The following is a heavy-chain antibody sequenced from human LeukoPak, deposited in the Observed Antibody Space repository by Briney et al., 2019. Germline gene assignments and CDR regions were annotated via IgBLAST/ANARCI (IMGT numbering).Heavy chain of an antibody. J-gene: IGHJ6*02. CDR2: MNPNSGNT. CDR3: ARGITDTAMVTDGMDV. D-gene: IGHD5-18*01. CDR1: GYTFTSYD. V-gene: IGHV1-8*01. Sequence: ASEKVSCKASGYTFTSYDINWVRQATGQGLEWMGWMNPNSGNTGYAQKFQGRVTMTRNTSISTAYMELSSLRSEDTAVYYCARGITDTAMVTDGMDVWGQGTTVTVSS.